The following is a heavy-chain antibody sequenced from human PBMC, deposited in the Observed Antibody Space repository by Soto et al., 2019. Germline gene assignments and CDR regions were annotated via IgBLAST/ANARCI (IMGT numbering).Heavy chain of an antibody. CDR3: ARAPSSLNFDY. V-gene: IGHV4-59*01. CDR1: GGSISSYY. CDR2: IYYSGST. Sequence: PSETLSFTCTVSGGSISSYYWSWIREPPGKGLEWIGYIYYSGSTNNNPSLKSRVTISVDTSKNQFSLKLSSVTAADTAVYYCARAPSSLNFDYWGQGTLVTVSS. J-gene: IGHJ4*02.